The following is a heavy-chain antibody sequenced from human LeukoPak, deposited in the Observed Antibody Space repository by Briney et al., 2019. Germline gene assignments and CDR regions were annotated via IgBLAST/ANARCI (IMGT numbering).Heavy chain of an antibody. Sequence: ASVKVSCKASGYTFTSYAMNWVRQAPGQGLEWMGLINTNTGNPTYAQGFTGRFVFSLDTSVSTAYLQISSLKAEDTAVYYCARSQANNWNDVRGWFDPWGQGTLVTVSS. V-gene: IGHV7-4-1*02. J-gene: IGHJ5*02. CDR1: GYTFTSYA. D-gene: IGHD1-20*01. CDR3: ARSQANNWNDVRGWFDP. CDR2: INTNTGNP.